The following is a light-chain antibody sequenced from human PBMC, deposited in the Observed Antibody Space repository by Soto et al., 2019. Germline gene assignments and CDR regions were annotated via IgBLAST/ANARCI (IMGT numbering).Light chain of an antibody. CDR2: FAS. Sequence: DIQMTQSPSSLSASVGDTVTITCRASQTIITYLNWYQQKPGKAPKLLIYFASTLQSGVPSRFSGSRSGTDSTLTISSLQPEDFATYYCQQTYTIPHTFGQGTKVEIK. CDR3: QQTYTIPHT. CDR1: QTIITY. J-gene: IGKJ1*01. V-gene: IGKV1-39*01.